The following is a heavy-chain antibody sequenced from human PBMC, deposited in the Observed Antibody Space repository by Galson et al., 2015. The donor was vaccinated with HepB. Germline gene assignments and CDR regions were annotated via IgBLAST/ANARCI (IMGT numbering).Heavy chain of an antibody. V-gene: IGHV3-53*01. CDR2: ISPSGAT. Sequence: SLRLSCAVPGFRVSESFLSWARQVAGQGLEYVADISPSGATYYRDSVRGRFTMSRDAFQNSLYLQMNNLRGEDTAIYFCARESNWAYDSWGTGTLVTVSS. D-gene: IGHD3-16*01. CDR1: GFRVSESF. J-gene: IGHJ4*02. CDR3: ARESNWAYDS.